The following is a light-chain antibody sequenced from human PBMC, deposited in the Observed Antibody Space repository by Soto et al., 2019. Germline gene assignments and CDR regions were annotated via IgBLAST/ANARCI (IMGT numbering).Light chain of an antibody. V-gene: IGKV2-28*01. CDR2: LGS. Sequence: DIVLAQSPDSLAVSLGERATISCRSTQSLLHNNGRNYLDWYLQKPGQSPQLLIFLGSNRASGVPDRFSGSGSGTDFTLKISRVEAEDVGVYYCMQVLQTPFTFGQGTRLEIK. J-gene: IGKJ5*01. CDR3: MQVLQTPFT. CDR1: QSLLHNNGRNY.